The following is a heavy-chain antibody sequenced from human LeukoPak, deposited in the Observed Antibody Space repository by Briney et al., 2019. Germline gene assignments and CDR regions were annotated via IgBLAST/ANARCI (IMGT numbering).Heavy chain of an antibody. CDR1: GGSYSGYY. V-gene: IGHV4-34*01. Sequence: SETLSLTCAVYGGSYSGYYWSSIRQPPGKGLEWIGEINHSGSTNYNPSLKSRVTISVDTSKNQFSLKLGSVTAADTAVYYCARAHLDGSGSYYYYFDYWGQGTLVTVSS. J-gene: IGHJ4*02. CDR2: INHSGST. D-gene: IGHD3-10*01. CDR3: ARAHLDGSGSYYYYFDY.